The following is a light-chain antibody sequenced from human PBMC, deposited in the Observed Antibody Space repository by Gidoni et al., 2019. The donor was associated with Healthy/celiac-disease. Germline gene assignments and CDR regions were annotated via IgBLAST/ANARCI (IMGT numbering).Light chain of an antibody. CDR2: STS. CDR1: TGAVTSGYY. V-gene: IGLV7-43*01. Sequence: QTVVTQAPSLTVSPGGTVTLPCASSTGAVTSGYYPNWFQQKPGQAPRALIYSTSNKQSWTPARFSGSLLGGKAALTLSGVQPEDEADYYCLLYYGGAQLWVFGGGTKLTVL. J-gene: IGLJ3*02. CDR3: LLYYGGAQLWV.